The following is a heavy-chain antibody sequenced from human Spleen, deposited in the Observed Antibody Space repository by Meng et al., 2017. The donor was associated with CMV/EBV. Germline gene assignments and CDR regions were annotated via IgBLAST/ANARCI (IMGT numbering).Heavy chain of an antibody. CDR3: ARGSRAYNWNSLDY. Sequence: ASVKVSCKASGGTFSSYAISWVRQAPGQGLEWMGWINPNSGGTNYAQKFQGRVTMTRDTSISTAYMELSRLRSDDTAVYYCARGSRAYNWNSLDYWGQGTLVTVSS. J-gene: IGHJ4*02. CDR2: INPNSGGT. V-gene: IGHV1-2*02. D-gene: IGHD1-7*01. CDR1: GGTFSSYA.